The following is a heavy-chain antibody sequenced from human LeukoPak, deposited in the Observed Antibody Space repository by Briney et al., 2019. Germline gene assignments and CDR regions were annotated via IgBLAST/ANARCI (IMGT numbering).Heavy chain of an antibody. J-gene: IGHJ4*02. V-gene: IGHV1-69*04. CDR2: IIPILGIA. D-gene: IGHD6-19*01. CDR3: ARDPTTWYSSGWYQDY. CDR1: GGTFSSYA. Sequence: SVKVSCKASGGTFSSYAISWVRQAPGQGLEWMGRIIPILGIANYAQKFQGRVTITADKSTSTAYMELSSLRSDDTAVYYCARDPTTWYSSGWYQDYWGQGTLVTVSS.